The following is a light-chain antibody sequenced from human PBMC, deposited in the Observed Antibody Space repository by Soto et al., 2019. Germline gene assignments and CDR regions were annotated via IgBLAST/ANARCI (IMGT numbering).Light chain of an antibody. Sequence: IQMTHSPSSLSASLGDIVTMACQASQDISNYLHWYQQKPGKAPKLLIYDASNLETGVPSRFSGSGSGTDFTFTISSLQPEDIATYYCQQYDNFPRAINFGQGTRLEIK. J-gene: IGKJ5*01. CDR3: QQYDNFPRAIN. CDR1: QDISNY. V-gene: IGKV1-33*01. CDR2: DAS.